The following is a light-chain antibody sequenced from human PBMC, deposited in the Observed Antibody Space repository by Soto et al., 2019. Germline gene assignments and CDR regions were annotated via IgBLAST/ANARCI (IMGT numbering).Light chain of an antibody. J-gene: IGLJ2*01. CDR3: SSYTRSSLVV. Sequence: QSALTQPPSVSGSPGQSVTISCTGTSSDVGSYNRVSWYQQPPGTAPKLMIYEVSNRPSGVPDRFSGSKSGNTASLTISGLQAEDEADYYCSSYTRSSLVVFGGGTKLTVL. CDR1: SSDVGSYNR. CDR2: EVS. V-gene: IGLV2-18*02.